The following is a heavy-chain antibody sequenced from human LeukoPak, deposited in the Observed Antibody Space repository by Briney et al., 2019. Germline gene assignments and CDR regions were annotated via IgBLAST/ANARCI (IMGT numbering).Heavy chain of an antibody. CDR3: AKDMAATIPLYGMDV. V-gene: IGHV3-9*01. D-gene: IGHD5-12*01. CDR2: ISWNSGSL. CDR1: GFTFSSYE. Sequence: PGGSLRLSCAASGFTFSSYEMNWVRQAPGKGLEWVSGISWNSGSLDYADSVKGRFTISRDNAKNSLHLQMNSLRAEDTALYYCAKDMAATIPLYGMDVWGQGTTVTVSS. J-gene: IGHJ6*02.